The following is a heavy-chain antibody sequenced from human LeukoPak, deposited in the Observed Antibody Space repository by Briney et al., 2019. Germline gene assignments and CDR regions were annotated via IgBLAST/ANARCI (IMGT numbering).Heavy chain of an antibody. CDR1: GFTVITND. CDR3: ARGVEPLAANTLAY. Sequence: GGSLRLSCAASGFTVITNDMTWVRQAPGKGLEWVSSLYSDGNTKYADSVQGRFTISRDNSKNTLYLEMNSLSPDDTAVYYCARGVEPLAANTLAYWGQGTLVTVSS. D-gene: IGHD1-14*01. V-gene: IGHV3-53*01. CDR2: LYSDGNT. J-gene: IGHJ4*02.